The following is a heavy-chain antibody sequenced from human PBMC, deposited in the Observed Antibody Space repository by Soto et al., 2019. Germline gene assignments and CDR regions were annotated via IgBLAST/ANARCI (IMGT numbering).Heavy chain of an antibody. Sequence: SGPTLVNPTPTLTLTCTFSGFSLSTSGMRVSWIRQPPGKALEWLARIDWDDDKFYSTSLKTRLTISKDTSKNQVVLTMTNMDPVDTATYYCARDYSSSSLYYYGMDVWGQVTTVTVSS. CDR2: IDWDDDK. J-gene: IGHJ6*02. CDR3: ARDYSSSSLYYYGMDV. CDR1: GFSLSTSGMR. V-gene: IGHV2-70*04. D-gene: IGHD6-6*01.